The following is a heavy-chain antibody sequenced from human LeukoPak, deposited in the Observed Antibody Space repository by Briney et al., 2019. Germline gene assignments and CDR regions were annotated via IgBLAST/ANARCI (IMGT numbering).Heavy chain of an antibody. Sequence: GGSLRLSRAASTFTFSSYSMNWVRQAPGKGLEWVSSISSGSSFIYYADSVKGRFTISRDNAKNSLYLQMNSLRAEDTAVYYCAGSDTTGYTPREWDYWYFDLWGRGTLVTVSS. J-gene: IGHJ2*01. CDR1: TFTFSSYS. D-gene: IGHD1-1*01. CDR3: AGSDTTGYTPREWDYWYFDL. CDR2: ISSGSSFI. V-gene: IGHV3-21*01.